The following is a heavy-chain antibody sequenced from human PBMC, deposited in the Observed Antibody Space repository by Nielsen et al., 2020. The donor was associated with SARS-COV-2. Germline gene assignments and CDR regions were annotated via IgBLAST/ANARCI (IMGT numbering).Heavy chain of an antibody. J-gene: IGHJ5*02. D-gene: IGHD3-9*01. Sequence: SFSNYWMHWVRQAPGKGLEWIGSIYYSGSTYYNPSLKSRVTISVDTSKNQFSLKLSSVTAADTAVYYCARASPPYYDILTGYYPENNWFDPWGQGTLVTVSS. CDR3: ARASPPYYDILTGYYPENNWFDP. V-gene: IGHV4-39*07. CDR1: SFSNYW. CDR2: IYYSGST.